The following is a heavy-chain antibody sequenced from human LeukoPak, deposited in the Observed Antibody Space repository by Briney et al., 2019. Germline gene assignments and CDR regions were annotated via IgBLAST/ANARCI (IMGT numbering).Heavy chain of an antibody. CDR1: GFIFSSCG. CDR2: IPFDGSNK. Sequence: PGGCLRLSCAASGFIFSSCGMHWVRQAPGKGLEWEAVIPFDGSNKYYADSVKGRFTISRDNSKNTLYLQMNSLRTEDTAVYYCAKAPDYANQEYCSSTSCYAGGLEYWGQGTLVIVSS. V-gene: IGHV3-30*18. D-gene: IGHD2-2*01. CDR3: AKAPDYANQEYCSSTSCYAGGLEY. J-gene: IGHJ4*02.